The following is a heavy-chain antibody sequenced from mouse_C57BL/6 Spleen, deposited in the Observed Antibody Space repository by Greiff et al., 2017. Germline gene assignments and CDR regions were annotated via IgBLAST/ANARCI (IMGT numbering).Heavy chain of an antibody. CDR3: ARSTVDYAMDY. CDR1: GYTFTNYW. V-gene: IGHV1-63*01. J-gene: IGHJ4*01. D-gene: IGHD1-1*01. Sequence: QVQLQQSGAELVRPGTSVKMSCKASGYTFTNYWIGWAKQRPGHGLEWIGDIYPGGGYTNYNEKFKGKATLTADKSSSTAYMQFSSLTSEDSAIYYCARSTVDYAMDYWGQGTSVTVSS. CDR2: IYPGGGYT.